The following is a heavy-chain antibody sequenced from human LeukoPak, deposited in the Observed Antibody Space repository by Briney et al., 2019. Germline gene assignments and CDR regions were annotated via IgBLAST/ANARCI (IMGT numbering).Heavy chain of an antibody. CDR2: ISSSSYI. CDR1: GFTFSSYS. V-gene: IGHV3-21*01. CDR3: ARDRGGWFLDY. D-gene: IGHD3-16*01. Sequence: GGSLRLSCAASGFTFSSYSMNWVRQAPGKGLEWVSSISSSSYIYYADSVKGRFTISRDNAKNSLYLQMNSLRAEDTAVYYCARDRGGWFLDYWGQGTLVTVSS. J-gene: IGHJ4*02.